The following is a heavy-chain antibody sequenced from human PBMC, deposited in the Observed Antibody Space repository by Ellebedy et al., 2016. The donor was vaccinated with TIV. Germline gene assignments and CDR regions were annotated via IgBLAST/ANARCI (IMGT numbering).Heavy chain of an antibody. V-gene: IGHV1-2*02. J-gene: IGHJ5*02. CDR2: INPNNGDT. CDR3: ARDYFGSGRYSYNWFDP. D-gene: IGHD3-10*01. CDR1: GYTFTGYY. Sequence: AASVKVSCKASGYTFTGYYIHWVRQAPGQGLEWMGWINPNNGDTNYAQKFQGRVTITRDASISTASMELSRLRSDDTALYFCARDYFGSGRYSYNWFDPWGHGTLVTVSS.